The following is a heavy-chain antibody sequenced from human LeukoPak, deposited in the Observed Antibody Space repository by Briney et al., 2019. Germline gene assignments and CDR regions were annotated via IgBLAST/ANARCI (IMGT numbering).Heavy chain of an antibody. V-gene: IGHV4-31*03. J-gene: IGHJ3*02. CDR3: ARAHITEGVVDGFDI. CDR2: IYYSGST. CDR1: GGSMNNYY. Sequence: SETLSLTRTVSGGSMNNYYWSWIRQHPGKGLEWIGFIYYSGSTYYNPSLKSRITISVDTSKNQFSLKLGSVTAADTAVYYCARAHITEGVVDGFDIWGQGTMVTVSS. D-gene: IGHD3-10*01.